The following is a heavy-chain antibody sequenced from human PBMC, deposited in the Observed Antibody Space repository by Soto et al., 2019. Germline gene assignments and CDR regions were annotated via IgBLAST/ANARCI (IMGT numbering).Heavy chain of an antibody. CDR2: IIPIFGTA. D-gene: IGHD2-21*02. V-gene: IGHV1-69*01. CDR1: GGTFSSYA. J-gene: IGHJ6*02. Sequence: QVQLVQSGAEVKKPGSSVKVSCKASGGTFSSYAISWVRQAPGQGLEWMGGIIPIFGTANYAQKFQGRVTITADESTSTAYMELSSLRSEDTAVYYCARGDCGGDCFGAYYYYGMDVWGQGTTVTVSS. CDR3: ARGDCGGDCFGAYYYYGMDV.